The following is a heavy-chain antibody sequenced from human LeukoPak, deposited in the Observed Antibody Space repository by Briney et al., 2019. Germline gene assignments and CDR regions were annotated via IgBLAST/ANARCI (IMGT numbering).Heavy chain of an antibody. CDR1: GGSISSYY. D-gene: IGHD3-3*01. CDR2: IYYSGST. J-gene: IGHJ6*03. V-gene: IGHV4-59*01. Sequence: PSETLSLTCTVSGGSISSYYWSWIRQPPGKGLERIGYIYYSGSTNYNPSLKSRVTISVDTSKNQFSLKLNSVTAADTAVYYCARGSYDFWSGYYMAGYYYYMDVWGKGTTVTVSS. CDR3: ARGSYDFWSGYYMAGYYYYMDV.